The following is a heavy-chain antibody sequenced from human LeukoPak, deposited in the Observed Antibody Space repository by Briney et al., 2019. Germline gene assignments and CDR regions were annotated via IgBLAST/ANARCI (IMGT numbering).Heavy chain of an antibody. D-gene: IGHD6-13*01. CDR2: IYHSGST. Sequence: PSGTLSLTCAVSGGSISTNNWWSWVRQPPGKGLEWIGEIYHSGSTNYNPSLRSRVTISVDKSKNQFSLKLSSVTAADTAVYYCARGAIAAATTWDYWGQGTLVTVSS. V-gene: IGHV4-4*02. CDR1: GGSISTNNW. J-gene: IGHJ4*02. CDR3: ARGAIAAATTWDY.